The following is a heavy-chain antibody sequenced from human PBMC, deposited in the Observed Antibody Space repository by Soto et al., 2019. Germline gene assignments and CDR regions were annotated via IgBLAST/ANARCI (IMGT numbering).Heavy chain of an antibody. Sequence: SETLSLTCTVSGGSISGYYWSWIRQPPGKGLEWIGYIYYSGSPNYNPSLKSRVTISVDTSKNQFSLKLSSVTAADTAVYYCARGGRELLRFLEWLPDWYFDLWGRGTLVTVSS. D-gene: IGHD3-3*01. CDR2: IYYSGSP. V-gene: IGHV4-59*12. CDR1: GGSISGYY. J-gene: IGHJ2*01. CDR3: ARGGRELLRFLEWLPDWYFDL.